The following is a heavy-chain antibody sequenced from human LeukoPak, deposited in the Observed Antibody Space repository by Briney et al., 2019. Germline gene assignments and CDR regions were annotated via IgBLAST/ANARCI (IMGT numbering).Heavy chain of an antibody. D-gene: IGHD3-10*01. CDR3: AREDYYGSGTRLGYYYYYMDV. Sequence: PGGSLRLSCAASGFTFTNNFMSWVRQVPGKGLEWVSSISSSSSYIYYADSVKGRFTISRDNAKNSLYLQMNSLRAEDTAVYYCAREDYYGSGTRLGYYYYYMDVWGKGTTVTVSS. CDR2: ISSSSSYI. J-gene: IGHJ6*03. V-gene: IGHV3-21*01. CDR1: GFTFTNNF.